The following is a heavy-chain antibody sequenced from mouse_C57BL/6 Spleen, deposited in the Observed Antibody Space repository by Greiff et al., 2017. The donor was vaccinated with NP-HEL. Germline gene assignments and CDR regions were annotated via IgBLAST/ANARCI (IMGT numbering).Heavy chain of an antibody. CDR3: ARRGSNWYFDV. J-gene: IGHJ1*03. CDR1: GYTFTSYW. CDR2: INPSNGGT. V-gene: IGHV1-53*01. D-gene: IGHD5-1*01. Sequence: VQLQQPGTELVKPGASGYTFTSYWMHWVKQRPGQGLEWIGNINPSNGGTNYNEKFKSKATLTVDKSSSTAYMQLSSLTSEDSAVYYCARRGSNWYFDVWGTGTTVTVSS.